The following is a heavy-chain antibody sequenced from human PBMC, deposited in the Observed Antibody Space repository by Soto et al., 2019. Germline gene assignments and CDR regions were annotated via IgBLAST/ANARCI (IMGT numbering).Heavy chain of an antibody. CDR3: AKGLYYDSSGYYYYY. D-gene: IGHD3-22*01. CDR2: ISYDGSNK. Sequence: QAPGKGLEWVAVISYDGSNKYYADSVKGRFTISRDNSKNTLYLQMNSLRAEDTAVYYCAKGLYYDSSGYYYYYWGQGTLVTVSS. J-gene: IGHJ4*02. V-gene: IGHV3-30*18.